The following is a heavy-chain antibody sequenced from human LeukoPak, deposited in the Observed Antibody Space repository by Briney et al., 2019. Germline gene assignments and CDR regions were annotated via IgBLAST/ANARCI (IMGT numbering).Heavy chain of an antibody. V-gene: IGHV1-69*05. Sequence: SVKVSCKASGGTFSSYAISWVRQAPGQGLEWMGGIIPIFGTANYAQKFQGRVTITTDESTSTAYMELSSLRSEDTVVYYCARAQDYYDSSGYYLSYWGQGTLVTVSS. J-gene: IGHJ4*02. D-gene: IGHD3-22*01. CDR2: IIPIFGTA. CDR1: GGTFSSYA. CDR3: ARAQDYYDSSGYYLSY.